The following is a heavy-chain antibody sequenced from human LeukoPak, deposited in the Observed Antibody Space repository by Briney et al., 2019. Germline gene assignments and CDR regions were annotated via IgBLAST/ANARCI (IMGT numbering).Heavy chain of an antibody. V-gene: IGHV1-18*01. D-gene: IGHD1-26*01. CDR1: GYTFTSYG. CDR2: ISAYNGNT. J-gene: IGHJ4*02. Sequence: GASVKVSCKASGYTFTSYGISWVRQAPGQGLEWMGWISAYNGNTNYAQKRQGRVTMTTDTSTSTAYMELRSLRSDDTAVYYCARDPRWELLGGLFDYWGQGTLVTVSS. CDR3: ARDPRWELLGGLFDY.